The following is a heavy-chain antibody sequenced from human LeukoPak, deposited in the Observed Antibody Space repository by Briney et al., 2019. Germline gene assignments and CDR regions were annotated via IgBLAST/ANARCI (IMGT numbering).Heavy chain of an antibody. D-gene: IGHD2-15*01. J-gene: IGHJ4*02. CDR3: ARDQPLQEGFDY. CDR1: GGTFSSYA. Sequence: SVKVSCKASGGTFSSYAISWVRQAPGQGLEWMGGIIPIFGTANYAQKFQGRVTITADKSTSTAYMELSSLRSEDTAVYYCARDQPLQEGFDYWGQGTLVTVSS. CDR2: IIPIFGTA. V-gene: IGHV1-69*06.